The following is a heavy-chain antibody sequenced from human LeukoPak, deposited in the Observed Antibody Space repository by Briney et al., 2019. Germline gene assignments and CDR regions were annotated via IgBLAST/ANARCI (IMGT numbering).Heavy chain of an antibody. J-gene: IGHJ4*02. Sequence: PGGSLRLSCAASGFTFSSYAMSWVRQAPGKGLVWVSRVHGDGNNIGYADSVKGRFTISRDNAKNTLYLQMNSLRPEDTAVYYCARARVGAPTDYWGQGTLVIVSS. D-gene: IGHD1-26*01. CDR2: VHGDGNNI. V-gene: IGHV3-74*01. CDR1: GFTFSSYA. CDR3: ARARVGAPTDY.